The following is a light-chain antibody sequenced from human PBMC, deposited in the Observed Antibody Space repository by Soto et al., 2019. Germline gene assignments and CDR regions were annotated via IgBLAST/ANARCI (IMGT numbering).Light chain of an antibody. CDR1: QSISTY. CDR2: AAS. Sequence: DIQMTRYPSSLSASVGDRVTITCRVSQSISTYLNWYHQKPGKAPDLLIYAASSLKSGVPSRFSGIGSGTHFTLTITAVQPAHFARSYCPQNFSLPITFRQGTRLAIK. CDR3: PQNFSLPIT. V-gene: IGKV1-39*01. J-gene: IGKJ5*01.